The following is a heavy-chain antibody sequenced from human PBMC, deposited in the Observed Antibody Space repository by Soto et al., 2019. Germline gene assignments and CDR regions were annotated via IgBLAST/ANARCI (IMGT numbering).Heavy chain of an antibody. CDR1: GGAISSGDYY. J-gene: IGHJ6*02. V-gene: IGHV4-30-4*02. CDR2: IYYSGST. CDR3: ARDSGFVPGPYYGDSHLDYYYGMDV. Sequence: SDTLYLTCTVSGGAISSGDYYFACMRQPPWSGLEWIGYIYYSGSTYYNPSLKSRVTISVDTSKNQFSLKLSSVTAADTAVYYCARDSGFVPGPYYGDSHLDYYYGMDVWGQGTTVTGS. D-gene: IGHD4-17*01.